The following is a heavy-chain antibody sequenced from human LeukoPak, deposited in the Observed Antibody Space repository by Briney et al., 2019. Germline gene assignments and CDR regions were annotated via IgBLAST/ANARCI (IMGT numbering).Heavy chain of an antibody. CDR3: ARGYYDSSGYYPHLNYYYYGMDV. CDR1: GGSISSYY. Sequence: PETLSLTFTVSGGSISSYYWSWIRQPPGKGLEWIGYFYYSGSTNYNPSLKSRVTISVDTSKNQFSLRLSSVTAADTAVYYCARGYYDSSGYYPHLNYYYYGMDVWGQGTTVTVSS. V-gene: IGHV4-59*01. CDR2: FYYSGST. J-gene: IGHJ6*02. D-gene: IGHD3-22*01.